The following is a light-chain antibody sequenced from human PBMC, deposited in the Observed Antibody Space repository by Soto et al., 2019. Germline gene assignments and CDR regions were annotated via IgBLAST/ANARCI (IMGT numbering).Light chain of an antibody. CDR1: QGISSY. CDR2: AAS. J-gene: IGKJ4*01. CDR3: QQVNSYQST. Sequence: IQLTQSPSSLSASVGDRVTITCRASQGISSYLAWYQQKPGKAPDLLIYAASTLQSGVPSRFRGSGSEEDLTLTVSSLQPEDFATYYCQQVNSYQSTVGGGTKVDIK. V-gene: IGKV1-9*01.